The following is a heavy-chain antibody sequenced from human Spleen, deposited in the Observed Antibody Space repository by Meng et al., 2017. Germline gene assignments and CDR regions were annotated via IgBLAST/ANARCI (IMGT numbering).Heavy chain of an antibody. CDR3: ARDRLVGGVMDAFDI. CDR2: INPKSGDT. D-gene: IGHD3-16*01. J-gene: IGHJ3*02. CDR1: GYNFPDYY. V-gene: IGHV1-2*06. Sequence: ASVKVSCKPSGYNFPDYYIHWVRRAPGQGLEWMGRINPKSGDTHYTQKFQARVTMTGDTSISTAYMELSGLRSEDTAVYYCARDRLVGGVMDAFDIWGQGTMVTVSS.